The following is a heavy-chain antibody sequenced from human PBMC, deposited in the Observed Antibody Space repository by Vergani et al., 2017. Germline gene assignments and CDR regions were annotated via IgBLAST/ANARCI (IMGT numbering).Heavy chain of an antibody. CDR3: ARRSGIVYDIFSGTQYFFDF. D-gene: IGHD3-9*01. J-gene: IGHJ4*02. Sequence: VQLQESGPGLVKPSETLSLTCAVSGFSIDNGYYWDWIRQPPGKGLEWIGSIYRTGRTHFNPSLKSRVTISVDTSNNHCSLRLNSLTAADTAVYYCARRSGIVYDIFSGTQYFFDFWGQGTLVTVSS. CDR1: GFSIDNGYY. CDR2: IYRTGRT. V-gene: IGHV4-38-2*01.